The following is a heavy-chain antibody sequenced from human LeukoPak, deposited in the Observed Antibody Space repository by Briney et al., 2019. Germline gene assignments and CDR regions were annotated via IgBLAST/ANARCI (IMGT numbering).Heavy chain of an antibody. CDR3: ARLHNDSSGYYYWGFDY. CDR1: GGSISSSSYY. J-gene: IGHJ4*02. CDR2: IYYSGST. D-gene: IGHD3-22*01. Sequence: PSETLSLTCTVSGGSISSSSYYWGWIRQPPGKGLEWIGSIYYSGSTYYNPSLKSRVTISVDTSKNQFSLKLSSVTAADTAVYYCARLHNDSSGYYYWGFDYWGQGTLVTASS. V-gene: IGHV4-39*01.